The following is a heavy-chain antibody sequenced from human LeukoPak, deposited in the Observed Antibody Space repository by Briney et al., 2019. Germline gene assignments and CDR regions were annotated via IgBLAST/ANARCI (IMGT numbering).Heavy chain of an antibody. J-gene: IGHJ4*02. CDR2: IYHSGST. D-gene: IGHD5-12*01. CDR1: GYSISSGYY. V-gene: IGHV4-38-2*01. Sequence: SETLSLTCAVSGYSISSGYYWGWIRQPPGKGLEWIGSIYHSGSTYYNPSLKSRVTISVDTPKNQFSLKLSSATAADTAVYYCASGYSGYEGAFLNYWGQGTLVTVSS. CDR3: ASGYSGYEGAFLNY.